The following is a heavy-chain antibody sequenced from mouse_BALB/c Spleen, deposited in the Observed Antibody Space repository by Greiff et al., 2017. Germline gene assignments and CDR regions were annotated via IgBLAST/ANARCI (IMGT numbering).Heavy chain of an antibody. CDR2: IYPGDGDT. CDR1: GYAFSSYW. Sequence: VQLQQSGAELVRPGSSVKISCKASGYAFSSYWMNWVKQRPGQGLEWIGQIYPGDGDTNYNGKFKGKATLTADKSSSTAYMQLSSLTSEDSAVYFCARYGNYGWYFDVWGAGTTVTVSS. J-gene: IGHJ1*01. V-gene: IGHV1-80*01. CDR3: ARYGNYGWYFDV. D-gene: IGHD2-1*01.